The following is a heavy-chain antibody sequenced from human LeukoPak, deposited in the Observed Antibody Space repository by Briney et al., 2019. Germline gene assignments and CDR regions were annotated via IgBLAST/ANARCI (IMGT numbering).Heavy chain of an antibody. CDR3: ARGPSYSNYED. Sequence: SETLSLTCAVYGGSFSGYYWSWIRQPPGKGLEWIGEINHSGSTNYNPSLKSRVTISVDTSKNQFSLKLSSVTAADTAVYYCARGPSYSNYEDWGQGTLVTVSS. CDR1: GGSFSGYY. J-gene: IGHJ4*02. V-gene: IGHV4-34*01. CDR2: INHSGST. D-gene: IGHD4-11*01.